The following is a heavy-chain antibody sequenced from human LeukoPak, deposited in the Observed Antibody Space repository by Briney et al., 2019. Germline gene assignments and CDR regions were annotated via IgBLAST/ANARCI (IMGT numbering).Heavy chain of an antibody. V-gene: IGHV4-39*07. J-gene: IGHJ3*02. CDR3: AKSNGYGLMDI. D-gene: IGHD3-22*01. CDR1: SGSINTPNYY. CDR2: IFYKGGT. Sequence: SETLSLTCTVSSGSINTPNYYWGWVRLPPGKALEWIGNIFYKGGTYYTPSLKSRVTISLDTSRNQFSLKLNSVTAADTAVYYCAKSNGYGLMDIWGQGTMVTVSS.